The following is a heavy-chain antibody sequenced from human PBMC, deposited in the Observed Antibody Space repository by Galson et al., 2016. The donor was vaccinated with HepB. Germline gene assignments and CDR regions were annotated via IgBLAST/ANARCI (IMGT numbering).Heavy chain of an antibody. J-gene: IGHJ6*02. D-gene: IGHD6-19*01. CDR1: GVTFSRSW. V-gene: IGHV3-74*01. CDR2: INSDGSRT. Sequence: SLRLSCAASGVTFSRSWMHWVRQAPGKGLVWVSRINSDGSRTSYADSVKGRFTVSRDNTKNTLYLQMKSLRAEDTAVYYCATNAEAGKTGGYQYGMDVWGQGTTVTVSS. CDR3: ATNAEAGKTGGYQYGMDV.